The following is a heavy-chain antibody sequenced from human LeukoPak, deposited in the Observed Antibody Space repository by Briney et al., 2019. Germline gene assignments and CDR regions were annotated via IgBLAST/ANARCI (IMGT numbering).Heavy chain of an antibody. V-gene: IGHV1-69*10. D-gene: IGHD5-24*01. Sequence: AASVTVSCRASGGTFSSYAISWVRQAPGQGLEWMGGGIPILGIANYAQKFQGRVTITADKSTSTAYMELSSLRSEDTAVYYCARAGDGYNYALQRDYWGQGTLVTVSS. CDR2: GIPILGIA. CDR1: GGTFSSYA. CDR3: ARAGDGYNYALQRDY. J-gene: IGHJ4*02.